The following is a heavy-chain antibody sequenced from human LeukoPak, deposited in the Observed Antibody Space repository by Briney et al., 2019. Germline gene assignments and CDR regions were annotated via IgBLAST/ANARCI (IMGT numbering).Heavy chain of an antibody. CDR2: INPNSGGT. D-gene: IGHD6-13*01. V-gene: IGHV1-2*02. CDR3: ARGVLGMSSSWYDY. Sequence: GASVKVSCKASGYTFTGYYMHGVRQAPGQGLEWMGWINPNSGGTNYAQKFQGRVTMTRDTSISTAYMELSRLRSDDTAVYYCARGVLGMSSSWYDYWGQGTLVTVSS. J-gene: IGHJ4*02. CDR1: GYTFTGYY.